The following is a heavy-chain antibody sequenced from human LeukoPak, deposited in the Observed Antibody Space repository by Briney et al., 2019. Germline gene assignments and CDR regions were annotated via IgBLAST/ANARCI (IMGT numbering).Heavy chain of an antibody. V-gene: IGHV3-30*18. J-gene: IGHJ4*02. D-gene: IGHD1-1*01. Sequence: GRSLRLSCAASGFSFSSYGMHWVRQAPGKGLEWGAVISYHGTTQYYADSVKGRFTISRDNSKNTLSLQMNSLRGEDTAVYYCAKESTSLAPDYWGQGTLVTVSS. CDR2: ISYHGTTQ. CDR3: AKESTSLAPDY. CDR1: GFSFSSYG.